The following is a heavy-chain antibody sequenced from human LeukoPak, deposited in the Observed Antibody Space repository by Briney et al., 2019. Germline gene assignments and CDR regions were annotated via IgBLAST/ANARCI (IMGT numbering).Heavy chain of an antibody. V-gene: IGHV4-59*01. D-gene: IGHD3-22*01. CDR1: GGSISSYY. CDR3: ARECSGYLYYFDY. J-gene: IGHJ4*02. CDR2: IYYSGST. Sequence: PSETLSLTCTVSGGSISSYYWSWIRQPPGKGLEWIGYIYYSGSTNYNPSLKSRVTISVDTSKNQFSLKLSSVTAADTAVYYCARECSGYLYYFDYWGQGTLVTVSS.